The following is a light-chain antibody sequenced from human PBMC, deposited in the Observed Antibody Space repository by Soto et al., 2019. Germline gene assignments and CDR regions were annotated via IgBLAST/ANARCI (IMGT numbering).Light chain of an antibody. J-gene: IGLJ1*01. CDR3: CSYASGSTFV. Sequence: QSALTQPASVSGTPGQSITISCTGSNSDVGLYDFVSWYQQHPGNAPKLMIYEGSKRPSGVSNRFSGSRSGDTASLTISGLQAEDEADYYCCSYASGSTFVFGTGTKLTVL. V-gene: IGLV2-23*01. CDR1: NSDVGLYDF. CDR2: EGS.